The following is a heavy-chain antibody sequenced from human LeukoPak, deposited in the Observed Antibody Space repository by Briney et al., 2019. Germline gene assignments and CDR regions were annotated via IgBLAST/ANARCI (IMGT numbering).Heavy chain of an antibody. J-gene: IGHJ4*02. D-gene: IGHD3-3*01. CDR3: AKDISDFWSGYDY. CDR2: ISGSGGST. V-gene: IGHV3-23*01. CDR1: GFTFSSYA. Sequence: PGGSLRLSCAASGFTFSSYAMSWVRQAPGKGLEWVSVISGSGGSTYYADSVKGRFTISRDSSKNTLYLQMNSLRAEDTAVYYCAKDISDFWSGYDYWGQGTLVTVSS.